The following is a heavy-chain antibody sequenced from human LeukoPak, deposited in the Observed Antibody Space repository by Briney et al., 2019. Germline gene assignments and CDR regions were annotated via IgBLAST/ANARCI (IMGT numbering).Heavy chain of an antibody. V-gene: IGHV4-34*01. Sequence: KPSETLSLTCAVYGGSFSGYYWSWIRQPPGKGLEWIGEINHSGSTNYNPSLKSRVTISVDTSKNQFSLKLRSVTAADTAVYYCAREVLSMVRGVIPKEAWGWFDPWGQGTLVTVSS. CDR2: INHSGST. D-gene: IGHD3-10*01. CDR1: GGSFSGYY. J-gene: IGHJ5*02. CDR3: AREVLSMVRGVIPKEAWGWFDP.